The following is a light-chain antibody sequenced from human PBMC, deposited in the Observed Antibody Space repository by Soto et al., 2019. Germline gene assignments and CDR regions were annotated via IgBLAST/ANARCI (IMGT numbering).Light chain of an antibody. CDR2: NVS. J-gene: IGLJ2*01. CDR1: SSDVGGYNY. Sequence: QSVLTQPASVSGSPGQSITISCTGTSSDVGGYNYVSWYQQHPGKAPKLMIYNVSNRPSGVSNRFSGSKSGNTASLTISVLQAEDEADYYCSSYTSSSTIVVFGGGTQLTVL. CDR3: SSYTSSSTIVV. V-gene: IGLV2-14*01.